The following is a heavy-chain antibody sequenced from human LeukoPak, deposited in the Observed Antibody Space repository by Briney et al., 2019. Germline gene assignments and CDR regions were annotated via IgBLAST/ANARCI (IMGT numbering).Heavy chain of an antibody. CDR3: AKDRGGGDYVPYYFDY. CDR2: ISGSGGST. J-gene: IGHJ4*02. V-gene: IGHV3-23*01. CDR1: GFTFSSYA. D-gene: IGHD4-17*01. Sequence: GGSLGLSCAASGFTFSSYAMSWVRQAPGKGLKWVSAISGSGGSTYYADSVKGRFTISRDNSKNTLYLQMNSLRAEDTAVYYCAKDRGGGDYVPYYFDYWGQGTLVTVSS.